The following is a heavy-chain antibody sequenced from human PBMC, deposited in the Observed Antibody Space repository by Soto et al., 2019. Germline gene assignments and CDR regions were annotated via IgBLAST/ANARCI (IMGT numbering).Heavy chain of an antibody. CDR3: ARGRLEYYDSSGYQPIDY. V-gene: IGHV1-46*01. Sequence: ASLKVSCKASGYTFTIYYMHWVRQAPGQGLEWMGIINPSGGSTSYAQKFQGRVTMTRDTSTSTVYMELSSLRAEDTAVYYCARGRLEYYDSSGYQPIDYWGQGTLVTVSS. J-gene: IGHJ4*02. CDR2: INPSGGST. D-gene: IGHD3-22*01. CDR1: GYTFTIYY.